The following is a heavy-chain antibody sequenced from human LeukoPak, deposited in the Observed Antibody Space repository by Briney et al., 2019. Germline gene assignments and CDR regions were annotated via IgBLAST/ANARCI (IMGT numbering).Heavy chain of an antibody. CDR3: ARDGNIGIAAAGTSWFDP. Sequence: ASVKVSCKASGYTSTSYGISWVRQAPGQGLEWMGWISAYNGNTNYAQKLQGRVTMTTDTSTSTAYMELRSLRSDDTAAYYCARDGNIGIAAAGTSWFDPWGQGTLVTVSS. V-gene: IGHV1-18*01. J-gene: IGHJ5*02. CDR1: GYTSTSYG. D-gene: IGHD6-13*01. CDR2: ISAYNGNT.